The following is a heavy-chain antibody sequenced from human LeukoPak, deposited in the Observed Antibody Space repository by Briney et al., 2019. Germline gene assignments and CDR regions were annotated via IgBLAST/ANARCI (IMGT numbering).Heavy chain of an antibody. Sequence: TSGPLSLTCAVSGSSISSSNWWSWVRQPPGKGLEWIGEIYHSGSTNYNPSLKSRVTISVDKSKNQFSLKLSSVTAADTAVYYCARVNVQPSNWFDPWGQGTLVTVSS. CDR1: GSSISSSNW. CDR3: ARVNVQPSNWFDP. CDR2: IYHSGST. V-gene: IGHV4-4*02. D-gene: IGHD1-1*01. J-gene: IGHJ5*02.